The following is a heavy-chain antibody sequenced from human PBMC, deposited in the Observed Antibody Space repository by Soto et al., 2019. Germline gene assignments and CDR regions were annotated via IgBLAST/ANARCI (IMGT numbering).Heavy chain of an antibody. CDR2: IAASDGAT. Sequence: GGSLRLSCVASGFTFSTYAMSWVRQAPGKGLEWVAGIAASDGATYYADSVKGRFTISRDNSKNTLYLQMNSPRAEYTAVYYCAKHLHIVVRLFPLFSFYGLHVSGPGTNVTVYS. D-gene: IGHD2-2*01. CDR3: AKHLHIVVRLFPLFSFYGLHV. J-gene: IGHJ6*02. CDR1: GFTFSTYA. V-gene: IGHV3-23*01.